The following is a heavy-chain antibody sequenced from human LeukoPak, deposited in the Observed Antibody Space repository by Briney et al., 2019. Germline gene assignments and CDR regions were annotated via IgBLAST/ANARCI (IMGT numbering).Heavy chain of an antibody. Sequence: PSETLSLTCTVSGGSISSYYWSWIRQPAGKGLEWIGRIYTSGSTNYNPSLKSRVTMSVDTSKNQFSLKLSSVTAAATAVYYCAGEGPYYYDSSCYLFSPFPKLFDYWGQGTLVTVSS. D-gene: IGHD3-22*01. J-gene: IGHJ4*02. CDR3: AGEGPYYYDSSCYLFSPFPKLFDY. CDR2: IYTSGST. CDR1: GGSISSYY. V-gene: IGHV4-4*07.